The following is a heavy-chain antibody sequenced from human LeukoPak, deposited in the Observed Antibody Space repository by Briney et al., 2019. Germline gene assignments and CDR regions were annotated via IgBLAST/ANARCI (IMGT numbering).Heavy chain of an antibody. D-gene: IGHD2-21*02. CDR1: GFTFSSYG. CDR2: INQDGSKK. Sequence: PGGSLRLSCAASGFTFSSYGMPWVRQAPGKGLEWVANINQDGSKKRYADSMKGRFTISRDNAKESLYLQLNSLRAEDTAVYYCAKWGPYCVGDYCPALDSWGQGTLVTVSS. V-gene: IGHV3-7*01. CDR3: AKWGPYCVGDYCPALDS. J-gene: IGHJ4*02.